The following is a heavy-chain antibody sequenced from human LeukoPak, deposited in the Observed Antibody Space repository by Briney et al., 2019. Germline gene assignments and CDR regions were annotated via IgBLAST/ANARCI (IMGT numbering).Heavy chain of an antibody. CDR1: GYTFTSYG. V-gene: IGHV1-2*02. J-gene: IGHJ6*02. CDR2: INPNSGGT. CDR3: ARGPYCSGGSCYSTSARKGYYYYGMDV. D-gene: IGHD2-15*01. Sequence: ASVKVSCKASGYTFTSYGISWVRQAPGQGLEWMGWINPNSGGTNYAQKFQGRVTMTRDTSVSTAYMELSRLRSDDTAVYYCARGPYCSGGSCYSTSARKGYYYYGMDVWGQGTTVTVSS.